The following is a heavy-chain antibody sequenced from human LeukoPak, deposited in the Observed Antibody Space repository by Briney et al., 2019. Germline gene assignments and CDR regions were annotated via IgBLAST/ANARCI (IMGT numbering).Heavy chain of an antibody. CDR3: AVARGYYGSGIDY. CDR2: IYYSGST. V-gene: IGHV4-39*07. D-gene: IGHD3-10*01. Sequence: TSSETLSLTCTVSGGSISSSSYYWGWIRQPPGKGLEWIGSIYYSGSTYYNPSLKSRVTISVDTSKNQFSLKLSSVTAADTAVYYCAVARGYYGSGIDYWGQGTLVTVSS. CDR1: GGSISSSSYY. J-gene: IGHJ4*02.